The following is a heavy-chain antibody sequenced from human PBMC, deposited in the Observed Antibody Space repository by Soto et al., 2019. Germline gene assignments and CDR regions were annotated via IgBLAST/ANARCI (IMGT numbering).Heavy chain of an antibody. CDR1: GYSFAGYW. CDR3: ARAMQRYYYDSSEHFDY. V-gene: IGHV5-10-1*04. D-gene: IGHD3-22*01. J-gene: IGHJ4*02. Sequence: PGESLKISCKGSGYSFAGYWITWVRQKPGKGLEWMGRIDPSDSQTYYSPSFQGQVTISADKSISTAYLQWSSLKASDTAMYYCARAMQRYYYDSSEHFDYWGQGTLVTVSS. CDR2: IDPSDSQT.